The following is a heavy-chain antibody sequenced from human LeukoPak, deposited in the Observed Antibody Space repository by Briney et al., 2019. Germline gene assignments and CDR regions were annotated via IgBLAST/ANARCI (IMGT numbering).Heavy chain of an antibody. CDR2: ISSSSSYI. D-gene: IGHD6-6*01. Sequence: GGSLRLSCAASGFTFSSYSMNWVRQAPGKGLEWVSSISSSSSYIYYADSVKGRFTISRDNAKNSLYLQMNSLRAEDTAVYYCARDGFEYSSSSRAFDIWGQGTMATVSS. V-gene: IGHV3-21*01. J-gene: IGHJ3*02. CDR1: GFTFSSYS. CDR3: ARDGFEYSSSSRAFDI.